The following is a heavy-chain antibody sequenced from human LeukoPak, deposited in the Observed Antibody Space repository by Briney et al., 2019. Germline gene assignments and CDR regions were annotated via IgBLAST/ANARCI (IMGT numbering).Heavy chain of an antibody. Sequence: GGSLRLSCAASGFTFSSYSMNWVRQAPGKGLEWVSYISSSSSTIYYADSVKGRFTISRDNAKNSLYLQMNSLRAEDTAVYYCARDDGNYYYYMDVWGKGTTVTVSS. D-gene: IGHD4-17*01. J-gene: IGHJ6*03. CDR2: ISSSSSTI. V-gene: IGHV3-48*01. CDR3: ARDDGNYYYYMDV. CDR1: GFTFSSYS.